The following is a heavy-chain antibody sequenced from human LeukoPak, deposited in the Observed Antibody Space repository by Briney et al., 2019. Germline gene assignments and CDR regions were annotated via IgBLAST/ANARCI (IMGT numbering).Heavy chain of an antibody. Sequence: SETLSLTCTVSGGSISSYYWSWIRQPPGKGLEWIGYIYYSGSTNYNPSLKSRVTISVDTSKNQFSLKLSSVTAADTAVYFCARTTEGGYTYDYFYYYYMDVWGKGTTVTISS. CDR3: ARTTEGGYTYDYFYYYYMDV. D-gene: IGHD5-18*01. J-gene: IGHJ6*03. V-gene: IGHV4-59*01. CDR1: GGSISSYY. CDR2: IYYSGST.